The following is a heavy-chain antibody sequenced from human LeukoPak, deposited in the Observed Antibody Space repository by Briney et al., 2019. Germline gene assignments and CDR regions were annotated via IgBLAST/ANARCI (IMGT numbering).Heavy chain of an antibody. CDR3: ARTTYYDFWRADY. D-gene: IGHD3-3*01. V-gene: IGHV3-7*01. CDR2: IKQDGSEE. J-gene: IGHJ4*02. CDR1: GFTFSSYW. Sequence: GGSLRLSCAASGFTFSSYWMSWVRQAPGKGLEWVANIKQDGSEEYYVDSVKGRFTISRDNAKNSLYLQMNSLRAEDTAVYYCARTTYYDFWRADYWGQGTLVTVSS.